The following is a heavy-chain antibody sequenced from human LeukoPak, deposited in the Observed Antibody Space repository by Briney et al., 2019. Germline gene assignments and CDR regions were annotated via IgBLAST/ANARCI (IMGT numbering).Heavy chain of an antibody. CDR3: ARNYD. J-gene: IGHJ4*02. Sequence: GGSLRLSCAASGFTFSSDWMTWVRQAPGKGLEWVANINQDGSEKYYVDSVKGRFTISRDNAKNSLYLQMNSLRAEDTAVYYCARNYDWGQGTLVTVSS. CDR1: GFTFSSDW. D-gene: IGHD3-16*01. CDR2: INQDGSEK. V-gene: IGHV3-7*04.